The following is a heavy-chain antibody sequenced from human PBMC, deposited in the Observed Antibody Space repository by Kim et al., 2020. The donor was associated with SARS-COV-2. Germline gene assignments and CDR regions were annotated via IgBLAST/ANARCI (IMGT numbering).Heavy chain of an antibody. CDR3: ASRLNNWFDP. CDR2: IIPIFGTA. J-gene: IGHJ5*02. D-gene: IGHD5-12*01. CDR1: GGTFSSYA. V-gene: IGHV1-69*13. Sequence: SVKVSCKASGGTFSSYAISWVRQAPGQGLEWMGGIIPIFGTANYAQNFQGRVTITADESTSTAYMELSSLRSEDRSVYYCASRLNNWFDPWGQGTLVTVSS.